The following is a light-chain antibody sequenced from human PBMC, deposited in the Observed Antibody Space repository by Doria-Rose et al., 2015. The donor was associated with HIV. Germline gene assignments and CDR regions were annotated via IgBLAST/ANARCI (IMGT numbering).Light chain of an antibody. V-gene: IGLV2-14*03. Sequence: ISCTGTSSDVGGFGYVSWYQQHPGKAPKLMIYDVSNRPSGVSNRFSGSKSGDTASLIISGLQAEDEADYYCNSYTTSSTHNYVFGTGTKVTVL. J-gene: IGLJ1*01. CDR1: SSDVGGFGY. CDR3: NSYTTSSTHNYV. CDR2: DVS.